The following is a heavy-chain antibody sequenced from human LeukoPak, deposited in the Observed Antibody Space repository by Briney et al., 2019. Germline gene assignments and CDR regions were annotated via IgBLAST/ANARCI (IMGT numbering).Heavy chain of an antibody. V-gene: IGHV3-21*01. CDR2: ISSGSSYI. J-gene: IGHJ4*02. D-gene: IGHD3-10*01. CDR3: VIGSGLFDC. Sequence: GGSLRLSCEASGFTFSSYAMNWVRQAPGKGLEWVSSISSGSSYIYNADSVKGRFTISRDNTKYSLYLQMNSLRAEGTAAYYCVIGSGLFDCWRQGTLVSVPS. CDR1: GFTFSSYA.